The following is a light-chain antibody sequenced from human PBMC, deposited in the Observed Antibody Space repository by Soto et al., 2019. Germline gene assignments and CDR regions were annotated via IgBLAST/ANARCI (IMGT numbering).Light chain of an antibody. Sequence: QSVLTQPPSVSGAPGQRVTISCAGSSSNIGAGYVVNWYQHLPGTAPKLLIYGNTNRPSGVPDRFSGSKASLAITGLQAEYEADYYCQSYDSSLRSYVFGTGTKLTVL. CDR2: GNT. CDR3: QSYDSSLRSYV. CDR1: SSNIGAGYV. V-gene: IGLV1-40*01. J-gene: IGLJ1*01.